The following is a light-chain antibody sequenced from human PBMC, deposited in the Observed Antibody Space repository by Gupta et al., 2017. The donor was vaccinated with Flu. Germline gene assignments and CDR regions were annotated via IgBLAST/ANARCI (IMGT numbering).Light chain of an antibody. CDR3: QQYYSTPIT. CDR2: WAS. V-gene: IGKV4-1*01. Sequence: DIVMTQSPDSLAVSLGERATINCKSSQSGLYSSKNKNYLAWYQQKPGQPPKLLIYWASTRESGVPDRFSGSGSGTDFTLTISSLQAEDVAVYYCQQYYSTPITFGQGTRLEIK. J-gene: IGKJ5*01. CDR1: QSGLYSSKNKNY.